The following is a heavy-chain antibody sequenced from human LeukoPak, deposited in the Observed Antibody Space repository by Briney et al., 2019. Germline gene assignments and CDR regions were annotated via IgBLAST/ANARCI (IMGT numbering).Heavy chain of an antibody. Sequence: PSQTLSLTCTVSGGSISSGGYYWSWIRQPPGKGLEWIGYIYHSGSTYYNPSLKSRVTISVDRSKNQFSLKLSSVTAADTAVYYCASSLYSSGWYVFDYWGQGTLVTVSS. V-gene: IGHV4-30-2*01. D-gene: IGHD6-19*01. CDR1: GGSISSGGYY. CDR2: IYHSGST. J-gene: IGHJ4*02. CDR3: ASSLYSSGWYVFDY.